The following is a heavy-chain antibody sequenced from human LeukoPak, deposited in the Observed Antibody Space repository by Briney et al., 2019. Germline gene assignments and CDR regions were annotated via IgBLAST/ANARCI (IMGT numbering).Heavy chain of an antibody. CDR2: IHYSGST. CDR1: DTSISYYI. V-gene: IGHV4-59*01. CDR3: ARVTPNRRYRTYYDILTGYCSCWFDP. D-gene: IGHD3-9*01. J-gene: IGHJ5*02. Sequence: FLGSTSADTSISYYIWCGLRPPGRRVLEWIWNIHYSGSTNYDQSFQSRVTMSGDTSISPSYLKLSTVTAEDTAVHYCARVTPNRRYRTYYDILTGYCSCWFDPWGQGTLVTVSS.